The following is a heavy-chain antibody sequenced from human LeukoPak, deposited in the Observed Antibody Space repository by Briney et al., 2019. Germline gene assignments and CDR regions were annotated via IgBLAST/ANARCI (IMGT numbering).Heavy chain of an antibody. CDR3: AKDHSQNFDY. CDR2: IKQDGSEK. D-gene: IGHD5-18*01. CDR1: GFTFSSYW. Sequence: GGSLRLSCAASGFTFSSYWMSWVRQAPGKGLEWVANIKQDGSEKYYADSVKGRFTISRDNSKNTVYLQMNSLRPEDTAVYYCAKDHSQNFDYWGQGTLVTVPS. V-gene: IGHV3-7*01. J-gene: IGHJ4*02.